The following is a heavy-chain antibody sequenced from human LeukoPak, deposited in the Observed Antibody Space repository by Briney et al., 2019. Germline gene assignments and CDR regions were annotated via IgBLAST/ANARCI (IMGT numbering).Heavy chain of an antibody. J-gene: IGHJ4*02. CDR3: AKDRDGPKGKRGFDY. CDR2: ISYDGSNK. CDR1: GFTFSTYA. V-gene: IGHV3-30*04. D-gene: IGHD4-17*01. Sequence: PGGSLRLSCAASGFTFSTYAMHWVRQAPGKGLEWVAVISYDGSNKYYADSVKGRFTISRDNSKNTLYLQMNSLRAEDTAVYYCAKDRDGPKGKRGFDYWGQGTLVTVSS.